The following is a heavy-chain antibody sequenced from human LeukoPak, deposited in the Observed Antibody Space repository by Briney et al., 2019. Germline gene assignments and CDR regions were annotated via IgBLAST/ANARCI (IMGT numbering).Heavy chain of an antibody. D-gene: IGHD6-19*01. Sequence: MASGTLFLTCPGSGCSISSSSYYWGWIRPPPRKGLEWIGSIYYSGSTYYNPSLESRVTISVDTSKNQFSLKLSSVTAADTAVYYCARVYSSGWFDYWGQGTRVTVSS. CDR2: IYYSGST. V-gene: IGHV4-39*01. CDR1: GCSISSSSYY. J-gene: IGHJ4*02. CDR3: ARVYSSGWFDY.